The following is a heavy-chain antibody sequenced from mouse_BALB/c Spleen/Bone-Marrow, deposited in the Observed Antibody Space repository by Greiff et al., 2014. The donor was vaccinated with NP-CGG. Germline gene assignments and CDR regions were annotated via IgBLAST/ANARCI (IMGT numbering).Heavy chain of an antibody. J-gene: IGHJ4*01. D-gene: IGHD1-1*01. V-gene: IGHV1-34*01. CDR1: GYSFTGYY. CDR3: ASIYGGWAMDY. Sequence: DVQLQESGPDLVKPGASVKMSCKASGYSFTGYYMHWVKQSHGKSLEWIGRVNPNNGGTSYNQKFKGKAILTVDKSSSTAYMELRSLTSEDSAVYYCASIYGGWAMDYWGQGTSVTVSS. CDR2: VNPNNGGT.